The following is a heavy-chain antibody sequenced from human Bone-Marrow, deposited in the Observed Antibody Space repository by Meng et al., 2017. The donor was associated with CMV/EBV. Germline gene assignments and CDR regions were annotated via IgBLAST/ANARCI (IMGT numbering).Heavy chain of an antibody. D-gene: IGHD3-10*01. Sequence: SGFSFSDHYMAWGRQAPGRGLEWVGRARNKANSYTTEYAASVKGRFIISRDDSKNSVYLVMNSLKTEDTAGYYCVRADRVGGSWNLDSWGQGTLVTVSS. J-gene: IGHJ4*02. V-gene: IGHV3-72*01. CDR3: VRADRVGGSWNLDS. CDR1: GFSFSDHY. CDR2: ARNKANSYTT.